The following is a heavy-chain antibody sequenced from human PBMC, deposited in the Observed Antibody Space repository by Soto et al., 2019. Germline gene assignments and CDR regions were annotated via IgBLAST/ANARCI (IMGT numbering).Heavy chain of an antibody. CDR3: ARGRYDFWGNFDP. V-gene: IGHV3-33*01. CDR2: IWYDGSNK. J-gene: IGHJ5*02. CDR1: GFTFISYG. D-gene: IGHD3-3*01. Sequence: PGWSLRLSCASSGFTFISYGMHWVRQAPGKGLEWVAVIWYDGSNKYYADSVKGRFTISRDNSKNTLYLQMNSLRAEDTAVYYCARGRYDFWGNFDPWGQGTLVTVSS.